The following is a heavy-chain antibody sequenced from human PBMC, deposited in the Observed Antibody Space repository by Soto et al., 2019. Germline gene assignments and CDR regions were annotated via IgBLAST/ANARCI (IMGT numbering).Heavy chain of an antibody. J-gene: IGHJ6*02. D-gene: IGHD1-26*01. Sequence: SVKVSCTAAGCTFSSYGISWVRQAAGQGLEWMGWISAYNGNTNYAQKLQGRVTMTTDTSTSTAYMELRSLRSDDTAVYYCARSWELQRDYYYGMDVWGQRTTVTVSS. V-gene: IGHV1-18*01. CDR1: GCTFSSYG. CDR2: ISAYNGNT. CDR3: ARSWELQRDYYYGMDV.